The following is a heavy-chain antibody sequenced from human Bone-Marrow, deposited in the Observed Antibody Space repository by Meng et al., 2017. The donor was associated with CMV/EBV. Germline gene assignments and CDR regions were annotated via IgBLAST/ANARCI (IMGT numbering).Heavy chain of an antibody. D-gene: IGHD3-16*01. CDR1: GASIKNYN. V-gene: IGHV4-4*07. Sequence: VQIQGSGPGLGKPSEPLSLPCIVSGASIKNYNWNWVRQPAGHGLEWIGLIQVIGHTVYNPSLKSRVTVSLDASKSQFSLTLNSVTAADTATYYCAGSRPGGGACDYWGQGILVTVSS. J-gene: IGHJ4*02. CDR2: IQVIGHT. CDR3: AGSRPGGGACDY.